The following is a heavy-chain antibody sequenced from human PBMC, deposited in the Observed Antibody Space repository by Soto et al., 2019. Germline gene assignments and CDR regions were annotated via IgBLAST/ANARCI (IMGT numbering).Heavy chain of an antibody. CDR1: GFTFSSYS. CDR3: ARDLNPRQEMLYALLGY. CDR2: ISGSSSMI. D-gene: IGHD2-8*01. Sequence: EVQLVESGGGLVQPGGSLRLSCAASGFTFSSYSMNWVRQAPGKGLEWVSYISGSSSMIYYADSVKGRFTISRDNAKNSLYLQMNSRRAADTAVYYCARDLNPRQEMLYALLGYWGQGTLVTVSS. J-gene: IGHJ4*02. V-gene: IGHV3-48*01.